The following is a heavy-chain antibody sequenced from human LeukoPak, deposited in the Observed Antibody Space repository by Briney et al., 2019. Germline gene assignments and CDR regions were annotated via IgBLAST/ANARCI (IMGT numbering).Heavy chain of an antibody. CDR3: ARHSGSYPEQRDAEYFQH. D-gene: IGHD1-26*01. V-gene: IGHV4-30-2*01. CDR2: IYHSGST. Sequence: PSETLSLTCTVSGGSISSGGYYWSWIRQPPGKGLEWIGYIYHSGSTYYNPSLKSRVTISVDRSKNQFSLKLSSVTAADTAVYYCARHSGSYPEQRDAEYFQHWGQGTLVTVSS. CDR1: GGSISSGGYY. J-gene: IGHJ1*01.